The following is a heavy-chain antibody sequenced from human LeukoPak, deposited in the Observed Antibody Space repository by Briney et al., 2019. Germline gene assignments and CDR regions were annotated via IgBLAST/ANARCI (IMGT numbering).Heavy chain of an antibody. D-gene: IGHD2-15*01. J-gene: IGHJ5*02. V-gene: IGHV3-48*04. CDR1: GFTFSSYA. CDR3: ARLYSVLHTFDP. Sequence: GGSLRLSCAASGFTFSSYAMNWVRQAPGKGLEWVSYISTSGSTVYYADSVKGRFTISRDNTKNSLYLQMHSLRAEDTAIYYCARLYSVLHTFDPWGQGTPVTVSS. CDR2: ISTSGSTV.